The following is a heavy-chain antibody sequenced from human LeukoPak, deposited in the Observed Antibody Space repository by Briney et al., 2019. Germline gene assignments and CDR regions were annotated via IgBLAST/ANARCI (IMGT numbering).Heavy chain of an antibody. CDR1: GFTFSSYG. D-gene: IGHD5-18*01. CDR2: IRYDGSNK. J-gene: IGHJ4*02. CDR3: AKGSDTAMVSLDY. V-gene: IGHV3-30*02. Sequence: GGSLRLSCAASGFTFSSYGMHWVRQAPGKGLEWVAFIRYDGSNKYYADSVKGRFTISRDNSKNTLYLQMNSPRAEDTVVYYCAKGSDTAMVSLDYWGQGTLVTVSS.